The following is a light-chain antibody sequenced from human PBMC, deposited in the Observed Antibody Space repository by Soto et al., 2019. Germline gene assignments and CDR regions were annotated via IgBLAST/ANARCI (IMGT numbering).Light chain of an antibody. Sequence: QSVLTQPPSVSGAPGQRVTISCTGSSSNIGAGYDVHWYQQLPGTAPKLLIFGNSNRPSGVPDRFSGSKSGTLASLAITGLQAEDEADYYCQSFDRSLSGRVFGGGTKVTVL. CDR3: QSFDRSLSGRV. CDR1: SSNIGAGYD. J-gene: IGLJ3*02. V-gene: IGLV1-40*01. CDR2: GNS.